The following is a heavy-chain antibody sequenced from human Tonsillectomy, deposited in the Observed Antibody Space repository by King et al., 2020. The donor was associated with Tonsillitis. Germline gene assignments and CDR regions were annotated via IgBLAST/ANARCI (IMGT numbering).Heavy chain of an antibody. D-gene: IGHD5-24*01. CDR3: ARGRDDYKTGY. J-gene: IGHJ4*02. Sequence: QLQESGPGLVKPSETLSLTCTVSGGSISGSYWSWIRRSPGKGLEWIGCLHPSGSTYYNPSLKSRVTISVDTSKNQFSLNLSSVTAADTAVYYCARGRDDYKTGYWGQGTLVTVSS. CDR2: LHPSGST. V-gene: IGHV4-59*01. CDR1: GGSISGSY.